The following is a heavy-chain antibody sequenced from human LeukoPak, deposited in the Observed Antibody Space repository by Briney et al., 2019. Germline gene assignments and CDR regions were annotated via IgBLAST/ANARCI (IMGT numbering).Heavy chain of an antibody. CDR2: ISIDGETT. Sequence: GGSLRLSCTASGFTFSNHWMHWVREAPGKGLVWVSHISIDGETTNYADSVKGRFTISRDNAKSTLYLQMNSLRAEDTAVYYCARTNVQRSFDYWGQGTLVTVSS. CDR1: GFTFSNHW. CDR3: ARTNVQRSFDY. J-gene: IGHJ4*02. D-gene: IGHD1-1*01. V-gene: IGHV3-74*01.